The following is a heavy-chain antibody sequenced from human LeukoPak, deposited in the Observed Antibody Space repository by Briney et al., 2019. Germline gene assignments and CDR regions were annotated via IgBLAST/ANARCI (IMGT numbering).Heavy chain of an antibody. CDR3: AREFSRYYDFWSGYWDY. V-gene: IGHV3-48*01. CDR2: ISSSSSTI. CDR1: GFTFSSYS. Sequence: GGSLRLSCAASGFTFSSYSMNWVRQAPGKGLEWVSYISSSSSTIYYADSVKGRFTISRDNAKNSLYLQMNSLRAEDTAVYYCAREFSRYYDFWSGYWDYWGQGTLVTVSS. D-gene: IGHD3-3*01. J-gene: IGHJ4*02.